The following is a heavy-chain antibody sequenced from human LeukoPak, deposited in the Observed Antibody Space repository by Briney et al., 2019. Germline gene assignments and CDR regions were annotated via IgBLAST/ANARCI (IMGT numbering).Heavy chain of an antibody. V-gene: IGHV4-59*01. CDR2: IYYSGST. CDR1: GGSTSSYY. D-gene: IGHD6-25*01. Sequence: SETLSLTCTVSGGSTSSYYWSWIRQPPGKGLEWVGYIYYSGSTNYNPSLKSRVTISVDTSKNQFSLKLSSVTAADTAVYYCARAATRLDAFDIWGQGTMVTVSS. J-gene: IGHJ3*02. CDR3: ARAATRLDAFDI.